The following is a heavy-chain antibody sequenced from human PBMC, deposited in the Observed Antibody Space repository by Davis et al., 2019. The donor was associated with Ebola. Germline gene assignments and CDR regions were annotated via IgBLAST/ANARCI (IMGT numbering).Heavy chain of an antibody. J-gene: IGHJ3*02. CDR2: ISGSGGST. CDR1: GITFRSYA. CDR3: ARGSWAAAHAFDI. Sequence: GESPKTPCAASGITFRSYAMSRVRQAPGKGLEWVSAISGSGGSTSYADSVKGRFTISRDNSKNTLYLQMNSLRAEDTAVYYCARGSWAAAHAFDIWGQGTMVTVSS. D-gene: IGHD6-13*01. V-gene: IGHV3-23*01.